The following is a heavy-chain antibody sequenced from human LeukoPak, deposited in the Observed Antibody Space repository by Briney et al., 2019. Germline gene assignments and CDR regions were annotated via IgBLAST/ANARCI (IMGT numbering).Heavy chain of an antibody. CDR1: GGSIGSYY. V-gene: IGHV4-4*07. Sequence: PETLSLTCTVSGGSIGSYYWSWIRQPAGKGLEWIGRIYTSGGTVYNPSLKSRVTMSVDTSKNQFSLKLSSVTAADTAVYYCARGVFYYDTSGRGYYFDYWGQGTLVTVSS. J-gene: IGHJ4*02. CDR2: IYTSGGT. D-gene: IGHD3-22*01. CDR3: ARGVFYYDTSGRGYYFDY.